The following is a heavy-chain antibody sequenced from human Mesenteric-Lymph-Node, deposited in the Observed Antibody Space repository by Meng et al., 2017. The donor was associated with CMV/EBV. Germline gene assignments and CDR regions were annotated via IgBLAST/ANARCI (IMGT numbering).Heavy chain of an antibody. D-gene: IGHD3-3*01. V-gene: IGHV3-23*01. J-gene: IGHJ1*01. CDR1: GFTFSSYA. CDR2: LSGSGYSGGST. Sequence: GGSLRLTCEASGFTFSSYAMTWVRQAPGKGLEWVSALSGSGYSGGSTYYADSVKGRFTISRDNSKNTLYLQMNSLRAEDTAVYYCATDNFGAVSISAEYFLHWGQGTLVTVSS. CDR3: ATDNFGAVSISAEYFLH.